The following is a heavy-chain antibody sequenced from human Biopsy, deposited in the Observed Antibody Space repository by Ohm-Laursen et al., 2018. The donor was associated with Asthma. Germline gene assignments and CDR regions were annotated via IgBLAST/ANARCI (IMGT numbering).Heavy chain of an antibody. CDR3: AKEVFPGWELRRGPDS. CDR1: EFTFSNYG. V-gene: IGHV3-30*18. D-gene: IGHD1-26*01. CDR2: ISFDGSNK. Sequence: SLRLSCAATEFTFSNYGMHWVRQAPGKGLDWVAVISFDGSNKNYTDSVKGRFTISRDNSRNTLHLQMNSLRAEDTAVYFCAKEVFPGWELRRGPDSWGQGTLVTVSS. J-gene: IGHJ4*02.